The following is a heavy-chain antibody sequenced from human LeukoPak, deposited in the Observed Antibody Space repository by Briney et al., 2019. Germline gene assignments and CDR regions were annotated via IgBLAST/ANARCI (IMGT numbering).Heavy chain of an antibody. Sequence: GGSLRLSCAASGLGFSSHAMCWVHQAPGKGLEWVSSIDISGGSAYYADSVQGRFTISRDNSKNTLYLQMNSLRAEDTALCYCANEVRPNDYWGQGTLVTVSS. CDR1: GLGFSSHA. J-gene: IGHJ4*02. V-gene: IGHV3-23*01. CDR2: IDISGGSA. CDR3: ANEVRPNDY. D-gene: IGHD1-1*01.